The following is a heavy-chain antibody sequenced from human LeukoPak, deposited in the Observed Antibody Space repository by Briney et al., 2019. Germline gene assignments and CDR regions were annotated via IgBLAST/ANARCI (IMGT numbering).Heavy chain of an antibody. CDR2: ISNSGGST. V-gene: IGHV3-23*01. Sequence: GGSLRLSCVASGFTFRGFAMSWVRQAPGKGLEWVSTISNSGGSTYYADSVKGRFTISRDNSKNTLYLQMNSLRAEDTAVYFCAKTMGAIDHDYWGQGTLVTVSS. D-gene: IGHD1-26*01. CDR1: GFTFRGFA. J-gene: IGHJ4*02. CDR3: AKTMGAIDHDY.